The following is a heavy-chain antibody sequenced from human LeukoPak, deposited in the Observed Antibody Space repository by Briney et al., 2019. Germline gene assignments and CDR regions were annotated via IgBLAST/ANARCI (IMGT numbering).Heavy chain of an antibody. Sequence: GASVKVSCKVSGYTLAELSMHWVRQAPGKGLEWMRGFDPEDGETIYAQKFQGRVTMTEDTSTDTAYMELSSLRSEDTAVYYCATSRPLDYYDSSGYGFQHWGQGTLVTVSS. CDR1: GYTLAELS. J-gene: IGHJ1*01. CDR3: ATSRPLDYYDSSGYGFQH. V-gene: IGHV1-24*01. D-gene: IGHD3-22*01. CDR2: FDPEDGET.